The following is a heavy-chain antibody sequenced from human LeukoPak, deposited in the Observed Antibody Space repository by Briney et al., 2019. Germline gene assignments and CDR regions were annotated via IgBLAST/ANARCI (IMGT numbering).Heavy chain of an antibody. CDR1: GGSISSGGYY. Sequence: PSETLSLTYTVSGGSISSGGYYWSWIRQHPGKGLEWIGYIYYSGSTYYNPSLKSRVTISVDTSKNQLSLKLSSVTAADTAVYYCARAFLAPGSSSRGLNWFDPWGQGTLVTVSS. CDR3: ARAFLAPGSSSRGLNWFDP. V-gene: IGHV4-31*03. J-gene: IGHJ5*02. CDR2: IYYSGST. D-gene: IGHD6-13*01.